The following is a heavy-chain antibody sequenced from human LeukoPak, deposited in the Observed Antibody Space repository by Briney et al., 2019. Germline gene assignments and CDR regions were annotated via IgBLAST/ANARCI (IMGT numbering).Heavy chain of an antibody. Sequence: GGSLRLSCTASGFTFSSYVVSWVRQVPGKGLQWVSGISGSGGSTDYADSVKGRFTISRDNSKNTLYLQMNSLRAEDTAVYYCARSSVGWHDYWGQGTLVTVSS. V-gene: IGHV3-23*01. CDR2: ISGSGGST. CDR1: GFTFSSYV. D-gene: IGHD6-19*01. CDR3: ARSSVGWHDY. J-gene: IGHJ4*02.